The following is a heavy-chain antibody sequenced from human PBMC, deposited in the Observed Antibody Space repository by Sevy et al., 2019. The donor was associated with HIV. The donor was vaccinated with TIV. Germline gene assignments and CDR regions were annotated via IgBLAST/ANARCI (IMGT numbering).Heavy chain of an antibody. CDR3: ASDRGVWEFDY. CDR2: IGSGGDT. V-gene: IGHV3-13*01. CDR1: GFTVSSYD. J-gene: IGHJ4*02. Sequence: GGSLRLSCAASGFTVSSYDMHWVRQATGKGLEWVSAIGSGGDTYYPGSVKGRFTISRENAKNSLYLQMNSLRAGDTAVYYCASDRGVWEFDYWGQGTLVTVSS. D-gene: IGHD1-26*01.